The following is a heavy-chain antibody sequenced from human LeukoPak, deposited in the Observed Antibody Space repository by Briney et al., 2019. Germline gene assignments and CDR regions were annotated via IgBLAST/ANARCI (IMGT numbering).Heavy chain of an antibody. J-gene: IGHJ4*02. Sequence: SETLSLTCTVSGGSIIGYYWSWIRQPAGKGLEWIGRIHGTGGTDYNPSLKSRVTMSVDTSKNQFSLKLTSVAAADTAVYYCAKDGSSWPFFDSWGQGTLVTVSS. CDR3: AKDGSSWPFFDS. V-gene: IGHV4-4*07. CDR1: GGSIIGYY. D-gene: IGHD6-13*01. CDR2: IHGTGGT.